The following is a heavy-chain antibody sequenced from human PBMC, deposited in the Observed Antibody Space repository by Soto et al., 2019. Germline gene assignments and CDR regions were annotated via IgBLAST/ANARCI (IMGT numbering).Heavy chain of an antibody. CDR2: ISGSGGST. V-gene: IGHV3-23*01. Sequence: LRLSCAASGFTFSSYAMSWVRQAPGKGLEWVSAISGSGGSTYYADSVKGRFTISRDNSKNTLYLQMNSLRAEDTAVYSCARGVGADYYYCGMDVWGQGITRTVSS. J-gene: IGHJ6*02. CDR1: GFTFSSYA. CDR3: ARGVGADYYYCGMDV. D-gene: IGHD3-10*01.